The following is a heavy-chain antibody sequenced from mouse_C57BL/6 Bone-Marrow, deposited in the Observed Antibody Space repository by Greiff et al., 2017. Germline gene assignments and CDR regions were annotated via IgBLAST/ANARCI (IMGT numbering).Heavy chain of an antibody. J-gene: IGHJ2*01. Sequence: EVKLMESGGGLVKPGGSLKLSCAASGFTFSSYAMSWVRQTPEKRLEWVATISDGGSYTYYPDNVKGRFTISRDNAKNNRYLQMSHLKSEDTAMYYCARDDSFDYWGQGTTLTVSS. V-gene: IGHV5-4*01. CDR3: ARDDSFDY. CDR2: ISDGGSYT. D-gene: IGHD2-12*01. CDR1: GFTFSSYA.